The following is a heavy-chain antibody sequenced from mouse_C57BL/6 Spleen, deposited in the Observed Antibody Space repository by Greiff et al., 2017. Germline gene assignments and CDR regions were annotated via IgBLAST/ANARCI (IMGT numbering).Heavy chain of an antibody. CDR3: ARRRTGSYYAMDY. J-gene: IGHJ4*01. V-gene: IGHV1-18*01. D-gene: IGHD4-1*01. Sequence: EVQLQQSGPELVKPGASVKIPCKASGYTFTDYNMDWVQQSHGKSLEWIGDINPNNGGTIYNQKFKGKATLTVDKSSSTAYMELRSLTSEDTAVYYCARRRTGSYYAMDYWGQGTSVTVSS. CDR1: GYTFTDYN. CDR2: INPNNGGT.